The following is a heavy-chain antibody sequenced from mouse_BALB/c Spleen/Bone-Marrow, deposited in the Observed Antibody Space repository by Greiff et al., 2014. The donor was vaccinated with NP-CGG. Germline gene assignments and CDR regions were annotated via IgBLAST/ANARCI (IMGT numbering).Heavy chain of an antibody. J-gene: IGHJ3*01. Sequence: LQESGAELVRPGASVKLSCKTSGYIFTSYWIHWVKQRSGQGLEWIARIYPGTGSTYYNEKFKGKATLTVDKSSSTAYMQLSSLKSEDSAVYFCARGNYGYDDGAWFAYWGQGTLVTVSA. D-gene: IGHD2-2*01. CDR3: ARGNYGYDDGAWFAY. CDR1: GYIFTSYW. V-gene: IGHV1S132*01. CDR2: IYPGTGST.